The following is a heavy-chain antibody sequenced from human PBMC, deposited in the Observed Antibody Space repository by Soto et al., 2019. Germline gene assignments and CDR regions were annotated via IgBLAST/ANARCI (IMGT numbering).Heavy chain of an antibody. V-gene: IGHV1-18*01. CDR3: ARDPPSYSSGWFRLGGDY. J-gene: IGHJ4*02. D-gene: IGHD6-19*01. CDR1: RCAFKGCG. CDR2: ISAYNGNT. Sequence: ASAAEPCTDERCAFKGCGIRWVRQDQKKGLEWMGWISAYNGNTNYAQKLQGRVTMTTDTSTSTAYMELRSLRSDDTAVYYCARDPPSYSSGWFRLGGDYWGQGTLVTVSS.